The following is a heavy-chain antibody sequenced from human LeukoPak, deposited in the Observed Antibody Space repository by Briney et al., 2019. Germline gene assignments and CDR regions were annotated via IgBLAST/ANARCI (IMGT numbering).Heavy chain of an antibody. D-gene: IGHD2-2*01. Sequence: GGSLRLSCAASGFSFSGHDMNWVRQAPGKGLEWVSSISFSSTYIYYADSVRGRFTISRDNAKNSLYLQMNSLGVEDTAVYYCARADCSSSTCYLRRSWFDPWGQGTLVTVSS. J-gene: IGHJ5*02. CDR1: GFSFSGHD. CDR3: ARADCSSSTCYLRRSWFDP. V-gene: IGHV3-21*01. CDR2: ISFSSTYI.